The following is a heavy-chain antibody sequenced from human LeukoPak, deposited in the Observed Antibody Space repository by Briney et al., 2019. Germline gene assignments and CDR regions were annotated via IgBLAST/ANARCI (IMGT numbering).Heavy chain of an antibody. CDR1: GFTFSNYA. CDR3: AKDGHYDSSGFTLQY. J-gene: IGHJ1*01. D-gene: IGHD3-22*01. CDR2: ISSSGANT. Sequence: GGSLRLSCAASGFTFSNYAITWVRQAPGKGLEWVSTISSSGANTYYADSVSGRFTISRDNYKNTLYLQMNSLRAEDTAVYYCAKDGHYDSSGFTLQYWGQGTLVTVSS. V-gene: IGHV3-23*01.